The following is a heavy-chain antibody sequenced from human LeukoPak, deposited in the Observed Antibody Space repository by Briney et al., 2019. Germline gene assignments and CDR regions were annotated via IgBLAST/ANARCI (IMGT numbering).Heavy chain of an antibody. V-gene: IGHV3-30*02. CDR3: AKSYDSSGYYYEQYFQH. Sequence: GGSLRLSCAASGFTFSNYDMHWVRQAPGRGLEWVAFIRYDGSNKNYADSVKGRFTISRDNSKNTLYLQMNSLRVDDTAAYYCAKSYDSSGYYYEQYFQHWGQGTLVTVSS. D-gene: IGHD3-22*01. CDR1: GFTFSNYD. CDR2: IRYDGSNK. J-gene: IGHJ1*01.